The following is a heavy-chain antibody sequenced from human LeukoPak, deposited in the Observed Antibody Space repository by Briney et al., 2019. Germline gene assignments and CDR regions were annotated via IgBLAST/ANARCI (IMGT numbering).Heavy chain of an antibody. V-gene: IGHV1-18*01. CDR3: ARDRLGYCGYGSCLLFDN. CDR1: GYTFPDYG. CDR2: ISADIGNT. Sequence: ASVKVSCKASGYTFPDYGMSWVRQAPGQGLEWMGWISADIGNTNYAQNFQGRVTMTRDRSTSTGYMELTSLTSDDTAVYYCARDRLGYCGYGSCLLFDNWGQGTLVTVSS. D-gene: IGHD2-15*01. J-gene: IGHJ4*02.